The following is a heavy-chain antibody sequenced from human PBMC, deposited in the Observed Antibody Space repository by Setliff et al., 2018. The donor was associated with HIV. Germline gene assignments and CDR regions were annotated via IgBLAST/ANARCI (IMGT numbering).Heavy chain of an antibody. J-gene: IGHJ6*02. CDR1: GGTFRSYA. CDR2: SIPIFGIA. Sequence: SVKVSCKASGGTFRSYAITWVRQAPGQGLEWMGRSIPIFGIANYAQKFQGSVTITADEATSTAYMELSSLRFEDTAVYYCASDEVYYDTSGGGMDVWGQGTTVTV. CDR3: ASDEVYYDTSGGGMDV. D-gene: IGHD3-22*01. V-gene: IGHV1-69*13.